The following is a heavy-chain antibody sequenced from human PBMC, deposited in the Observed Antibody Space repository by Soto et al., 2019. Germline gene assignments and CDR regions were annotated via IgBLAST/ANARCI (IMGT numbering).Heavy chain of an antibody. CDR2: IKPDESEK. CDR1: GFTFSDSW. D-gene: IGHD4-4*01. V-gene: IGHV3-7*01. J-gene: IGHJ5*02. CDR3: VRGGSNYAS. Sequence: GSLRLSCTASGFTFSDSWMTWVRQAPGKGLEWVARIKPDESEKKYADSVKGRFSISRDNAKNSMYLQMDSLRGEDTAVYYCVRGGSNYASWGQGTLVTVSS.